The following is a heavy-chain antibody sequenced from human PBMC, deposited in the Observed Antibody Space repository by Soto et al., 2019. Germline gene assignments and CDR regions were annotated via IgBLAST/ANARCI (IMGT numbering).Heavy chain of an antibody. J-gene: IGHJ4*02. Sequence: ASVKVSCKVSGYTLTELSMHWVRQAPGKGSEWMGGFHREGGQTIYAQKYQGRVTMTEDTYTATAHMELSSVRSEDTAVYYCETGALYYDFWSGSLLGYWGQGTLVTVSS. CDR2: FHREGGQT. D-gene: IGHD3-3*01. V-gene: IGHV1-24*01. CDR1: GYTLTELS. CDR3: ETGALYYDFWSGSLLGY.